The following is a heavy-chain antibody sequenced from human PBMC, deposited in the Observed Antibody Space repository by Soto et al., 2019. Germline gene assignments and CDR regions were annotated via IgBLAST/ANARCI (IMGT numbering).Heavy chain of an antibody. CDR2: ISSGSDYI. D-gene: IGHD2-2*01. J-gene: IGHJ6*02. CDR1: GFTFSTYS. Sequence: GGSLRLSCAASGFTFSTYSMNWVRQAPGKGLEWVSSISSGSDYIYYADSVKGRFPTSRDNAKNSLYLQMNSLRAEDTAVYYCARVYCSSSSCGMDVWGQGTTVTVS. V-gene: IGHV3-21*01. CDR3: ARVYCSSSSCGMDV.